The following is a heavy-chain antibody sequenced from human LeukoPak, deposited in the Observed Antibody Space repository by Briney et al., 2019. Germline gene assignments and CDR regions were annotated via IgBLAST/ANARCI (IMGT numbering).Heavy chain of an antibody. CDR3: ARDAVDQTGIAVNWFDP. CDR2: IYTSGST. CDR1: GGSISSYY. V-gene: IGHV4-4*07. Sequence: PSETLSLTCTVSGGSISSYYWSWIRQPAGKGLEWIGRIYTSGSTNYNPSLKSRVTMSVDTSKNQFSLKLSSVTAADTAVYYCARDAVDQTGIAVNWFDPWGQGTLVTVSS. J-gene: IGHJ5*02. D-gene: IGHD6-19*01.